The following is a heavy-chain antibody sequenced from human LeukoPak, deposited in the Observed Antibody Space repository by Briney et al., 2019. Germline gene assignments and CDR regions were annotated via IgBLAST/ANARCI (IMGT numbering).Heavy chain of an antibody. CDR2: ITSDGRSA. V-gene: IGHV3-74*01. CDR3: ARGSAATKDY. CDR1: GFTFSSYW. D-gene: IGHD6-13*01. J-gene: IGHJ4*02. Sequence: PGGSLRLSCAASGFTFSSYWMHWVRQAPGKGLVWVSRITSDGRSASYEDSVKGRFTMSRDNAKNTLYLQVNSLRAEDTAVYYCARGSAATKDYWGQGTLVTVSS.